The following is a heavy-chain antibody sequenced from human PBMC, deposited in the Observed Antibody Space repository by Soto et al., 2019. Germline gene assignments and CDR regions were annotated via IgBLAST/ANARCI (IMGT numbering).Heavy chain of an antibody. D-gene: IGHD3-10*01. J-gene: IGHJ4*02. V-gene: IGHV3-23*01. CDR2: ISGSGVNT. CDR1: GFTFSSYA. CDR3: AKDHRSSGSGSYSEFDY. Sequence: SGFTFSSYAMSWVRQAPGKGLEWVSAISGSGVNTYYADSVKGRFTISRDSSKNTLYLQMNSLRAEDTAVYYCAKDHRSSGSGSYSEFDYWGQGTLVTVSS.